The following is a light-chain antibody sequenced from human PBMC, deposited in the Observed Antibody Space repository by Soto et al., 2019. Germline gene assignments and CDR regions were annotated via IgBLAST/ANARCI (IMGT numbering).Light chain of an antibody. CDR1: QSISSY. J-gene: IGKJ1*01. CDR3: QQSYSTPWT. CDR2: AAS. Sequence: DIQMTQSPSSLSASVGDRVTITCRASQSISSYLSWYQQKPGKAPKLLIYAASSLQSGVPSRFSGSGSGTDFTLTISSLQREDFATYYCQQSYSTPWTFGQGTKVEIK. V-gene: IGKV1-39*01.